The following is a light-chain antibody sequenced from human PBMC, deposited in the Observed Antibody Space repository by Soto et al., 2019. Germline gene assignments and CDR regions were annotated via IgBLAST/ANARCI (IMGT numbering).Light chain of an antibody. V-gene: IGKV3-15*01. J-gene: IGKJ4*01. CDR3: QQYYNWPVT. CDR2: GAS. Sequence: EILLTQSPATLSVSPGGTVTFSCRASRSVSNRLAWYQHKPGQAPRLLISGASNGATGIPPKFSGSGSGTEFTLTVDSLQSDDIAVYYCQQYYNWPVTFGGGTKVDNK. CDR1: RSVSNR.